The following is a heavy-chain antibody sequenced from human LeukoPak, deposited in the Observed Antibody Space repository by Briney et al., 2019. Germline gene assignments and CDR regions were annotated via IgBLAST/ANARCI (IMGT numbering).Heavy chain of an antibody. V-gene: IGHV1-69*06. CDR3: ARVVRELSSSDSSSGHYYYYMDV. Sequence: SVKVSCKASGGTFSSYAISWVRQAPGQGLEWMGRIIPIFGTANYAQKFQGRVTITADKSTSTAYMELSSLRSEDTAVYYCARVVRELSSSDSSSGHYYYYMDVWGKGTTVTVSS. D-gene: IGHD3-16*02. CDR1: GGTFSSYA. CDR2: IIPIFGTA. J-gene: IGHJ6*03.